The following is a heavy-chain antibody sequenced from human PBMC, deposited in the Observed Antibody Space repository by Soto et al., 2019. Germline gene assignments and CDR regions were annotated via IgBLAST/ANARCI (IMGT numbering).Heavy chain of an antibody. Sequence: QGQLVQSGPEVKKPGASVKVSCKASGYTFTRYGISWVRQAPGQGLEWMGWISGYNGDTNYAQKVQGRVTMTIDTSTSTVYIELTSLISDDTAIYYCAKNGQLPYYYSGMDVWGQGTTVTVSS. D-gene: IGHD1-1*01. V-gene: IGHV1-18*01. J-gene: IGHJ6*02. CDR1: GYTFTRYG. CDR3: AKNGQLPYYYSGMDV. CDR2: ISGYNGDT.